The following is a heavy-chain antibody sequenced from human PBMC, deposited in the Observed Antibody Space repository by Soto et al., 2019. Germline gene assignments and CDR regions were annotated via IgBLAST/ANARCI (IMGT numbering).Heavy chain of an antibody. J-gene: IGHJ4*02. D-gene: IGHD3-9*01. Sequence: QVQLQESGPGLVKPSETLSLTCTVSGGSISSYYWSWIRQPPGKGLEWIGYIYYSGSTNYNPSLKSRVTMSVDTTKNQFSLKLSSVTAADTAVYYCARGYYDILAGYYYNPYFDYWGQGTLVTVSS. V-gene: IGHV4-59*01. CDR1: GGSISSYY. CDR2: IYYSGST. CDR3: ARGYYDILAGYYYNPYFDY.